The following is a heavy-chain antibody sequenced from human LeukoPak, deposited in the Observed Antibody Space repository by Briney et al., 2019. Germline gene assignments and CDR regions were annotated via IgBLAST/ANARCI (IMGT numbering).Heavy chain of an antibody. CDR1: GFTFSSYE. Sequence: GGSLRLSCSASGFTFSSYEMNWVRQAPGKGLEWVSYISSGSSAIYYADSVKGRFTISRDNAKNSLYLQVDSLRAEDTAVYYCARGSVAGRGSFDYWGQGTLVTVSS. CDR3: ARGSVAGRGSFDY. V-gene: IGHV3-48*01. J-gene: IGHJ4*02. CDR2: ISSGSSAI. D-gene: IGHD6-19*01.